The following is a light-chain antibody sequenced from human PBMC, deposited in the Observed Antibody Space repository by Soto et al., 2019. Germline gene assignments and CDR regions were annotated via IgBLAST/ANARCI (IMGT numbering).Light chain of an antibody. CDR3: QQHGQWPIT. V-gene: IGKV3D-15*01. J-gene: IGKJ5*01. CDR2: GIS. Sequence: EIVMTQSPATLSVSPGERATLSCRASQSVNSNYLAWYQQKPGQAPRLLIYGISKRATDIPDRFSGSGSGTEFTLTISSLQPEDFATYYCQQHGQWPITFGQGTRLGIK. CDR1: QSVNSN.